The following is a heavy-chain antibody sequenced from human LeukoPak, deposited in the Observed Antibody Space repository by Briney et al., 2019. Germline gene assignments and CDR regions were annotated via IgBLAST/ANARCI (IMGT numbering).Heavy chain of an antibody. V-gene: IGHV3-21*06. CDR2: ISGSSSYI. Sequence: GGSLRLSCAASGFTFSTYIMNWVRQAPGKGLEWVSSISGSSSYIYYADSMKGRFTISRDNAKSSLYLQMNSLRDEDTAIYFCARALWELRSSAYFDHWGQGTLVTVSS. CDR1: GFTFSTYI. J-gene: IGHJ4*02. D-gene: IGHD1-26*01. CDR3: ARALWELRSSAYFDH.